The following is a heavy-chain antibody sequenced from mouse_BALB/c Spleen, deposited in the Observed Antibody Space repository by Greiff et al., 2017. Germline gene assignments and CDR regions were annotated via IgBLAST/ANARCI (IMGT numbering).Heavy chain of an antibody. D-gene: IGHD1-2*01. CDR1: GYTFTSYW. V-gene: IGHV1-5*01. CDR2: IYPGNSDT. J-gene: IGHJ2*01. Sequence: DVKLQESGTVLARPGASVKMSCKASGYTFTSYWMHWVKQRPGQGLEWIGAIYPGNSDTSYNQKFKGKAKLTAVTSTSTAYMELSSLTNEDSAVYYCTRSGTTATVFDYWGQGTTLTVSS. CDR3: TRSGTTATVFDY.